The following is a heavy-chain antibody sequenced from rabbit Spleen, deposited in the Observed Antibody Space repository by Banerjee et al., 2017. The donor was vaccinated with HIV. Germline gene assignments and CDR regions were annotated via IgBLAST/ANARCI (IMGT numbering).Heavy chain of an antibody. V-gene: IGHV1S7*01. CDR2: IYAAKGST. D-gene: IGHD1-1*01. CDR3: VRSAYVSGSAFYGYFNL. CDR1: GIDFTNYY. J-gene: IGHJ4*01. Sequence: QLTESGGGLVQPGGSLTLSCKASGIDFTNYYINWVRQAPGKGLEWIGIIYAAKGSTDYASWVNGRFTISSDNAQSTVDLKMTSLTAADTATYFCVRSAYVSGSAFYGYFNLWGPGTLVTVS.